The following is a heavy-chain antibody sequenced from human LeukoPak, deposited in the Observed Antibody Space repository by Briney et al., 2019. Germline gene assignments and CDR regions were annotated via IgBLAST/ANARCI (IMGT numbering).Heavy chain of an antibody. D-gene: IGHD3-10*01. Sequence: GGSLRLSCVVSGFTFRSYWMHWIRQAPGKGLEWVSRVKGDGSSTSYADSVKGRFTISRDNVKNTLYLQMNSLRAEDTAVYYCARGGRPDYWGQGTLVTVSS. CDR1: GFTFRSYW. CDR3: ARGGRPDY. CDR2: VKGDGSST. J-gene: IGHJ4*02. V-gene: IGHV3-74*01.